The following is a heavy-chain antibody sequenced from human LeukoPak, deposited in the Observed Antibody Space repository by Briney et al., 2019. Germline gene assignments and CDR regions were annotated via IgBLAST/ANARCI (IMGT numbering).Heavy chain of an antibody. CDR2: ISPGGGDI. Sequence: EGSLRLSCAASGFTFNDYHMNWIRQAPGKGLEWISYISPGGGDIYFADSVKGRFTLSRDNAKNSLYLQVSSLTAEDTAVYYCASGRDIEVAGPGGYFDHWGQGTLVTVSS. J-gene: IGHJ4*02. CDR3: ASGRDIEVAGPGGYFDH. D-gene: IGHD6-19*01. CDR1: GFTFNDYH. V-gene: IGHV3-11*01.